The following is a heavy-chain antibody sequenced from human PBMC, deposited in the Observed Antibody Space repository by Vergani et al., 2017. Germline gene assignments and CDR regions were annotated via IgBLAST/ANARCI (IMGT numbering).Heavy chain of an antibody. D-gene: IGHD6-19*01. Sequence: EVQLLESGGGLVQPGGSLRLSCAASGFTFRSYAMSWVRQAPGKGLEWVSAISGSAVSTYYPDSVKGRFTIARDHSKNTLDLQMNSLRAEDTAVYYCAKAGMAVAGTNPDGYFDLWGRGTLVTVSS. CDR3: AKAGMAVAGTNPDGYFDL. CDR2: ISGSAVST. J-gene: IGHJ2*01. V-gene: IGHV3-23*01. CDR1: GFTFRSYA.